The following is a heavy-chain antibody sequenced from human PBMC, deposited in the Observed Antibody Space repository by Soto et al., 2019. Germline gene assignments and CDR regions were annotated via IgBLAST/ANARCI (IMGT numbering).Heavy chain of an antibody. J-gene: IGHJ5*02. D-gene: IGHD3-9*01. CDR3: ARESQEKYYDILTGYMSFDP. CDR2: ISSSSSTI. Sequence: GGSLRLSSAASGFTFSSYSMNWVRQAPGKGLEWVSYISSSSSTIYYADSVKGRFTISRDNAKNSLYLQMNSLRAEDTAVYYCARESQEKYYDILTGYMSFDPWGQGTLATVSS. CDR1: GFTFSSYS. V-gene: IGHV3-48*01.